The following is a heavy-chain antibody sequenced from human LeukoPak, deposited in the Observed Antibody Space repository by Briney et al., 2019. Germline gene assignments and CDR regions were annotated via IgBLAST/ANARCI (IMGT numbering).Heavy chain of an antibody. J-gene: IGHJ4*02. V-gene: IGHV5-51*01. D-gene: IGHD6-19*01. CDR2: IYPGDSDT. Sequence: GESLKISCKGSGYSFTNYWIAWVRQMPGKGLEWMGTIYPGDSDTRYSPSFQGQVTFSADKSISTAYLQWSSLKASDTAMYYCARQQWLVSDYWGQGTLVTVSS. CDR1: GYSFTNYW. CDR3: ARQQWLVSDY.